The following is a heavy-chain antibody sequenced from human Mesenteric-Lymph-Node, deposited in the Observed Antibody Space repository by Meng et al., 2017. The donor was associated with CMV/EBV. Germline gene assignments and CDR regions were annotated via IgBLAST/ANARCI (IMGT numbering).Heavy chain of an antibody. D-gene: IGHD3-3*01. CDR2: IIPIFGTA. J-gene: IGHJ4*02. Sequence: SVKVSCKASGGTFTSYAINWVRQAPGQGLEWMGGIIPIFGTANYAQKFQGRVTIITDESTSTAYMELSSLRSEDTAVYYRAFGREGFDYWGQGTLVTVSS. CDR3: AFGREGFDY. CDR1: GGTFTSYA. V-gene: IGHV1-69*05.